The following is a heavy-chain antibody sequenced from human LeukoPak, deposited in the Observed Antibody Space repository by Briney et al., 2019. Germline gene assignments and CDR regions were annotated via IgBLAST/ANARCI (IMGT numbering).Heavy chain of an antibody. CDR1: GYTFTSYY. CDR3: AKARTTRAAAGPYFDY. Sequence: ASVKVSCKASGYTFTSYYMHWVRQAPGQGLEWMGIINPSGGSTSYAQKFQGRVTMTRDTSTSTVYMELSSLRSEDTAVYYCAKARTTRAAAGPYFDYWGQGTLVTVSS. J-gene: IGHJ4*02. D-gene: IGHD6-13*01. CDR2: INPSGGST. V-gene: IGHV1-46*01.